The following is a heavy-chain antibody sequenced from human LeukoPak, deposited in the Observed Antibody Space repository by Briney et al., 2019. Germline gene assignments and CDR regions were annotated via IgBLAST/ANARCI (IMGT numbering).Heavy chain of an antibody. CDR1: GYTFTGYY. CDR2: INPNSGGT. J-gene: IGHJ5*02. D-gene: IGHD6-13*01. V-gene: IGHV1-2*02. CDR3: ARDAEIAAAGTVWFDP. Sequence: GASVKVSCKASGYTFTGYYMHWVRQAPGQGLEWMGWINPNSGGTNYAQKFQGRVTMTRDTSISTAYMELSRLRSDDTAVYYCARDAEIAAAGTVWFDPWGQGTLVTVSS.